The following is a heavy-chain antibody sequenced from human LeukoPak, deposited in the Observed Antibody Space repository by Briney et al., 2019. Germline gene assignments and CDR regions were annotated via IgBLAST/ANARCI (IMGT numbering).Heavy chain of an antibody. V-gene: IGHV3-30*02. CDR1: GFTFSTYA. J-gene: IGHJ4*02. D-gene: IGHD2-2*01. CDR2: IRYDGSNK. Sequence: GGSLRLSCAASGFTFSTYAMSWVRQAAGKGLEWVTFIRYDGSNKYYADSVKGRFTISRDNSKNTLYLQMNSLRAEDTAVYYCAKDLGSTSCLDYWGQGTLVTVSS. CDR3: AKDLGSTSCLDY.